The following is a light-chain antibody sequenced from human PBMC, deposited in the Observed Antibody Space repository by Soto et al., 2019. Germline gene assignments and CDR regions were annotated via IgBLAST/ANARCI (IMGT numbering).Light chain of an antibody. CDR3: SSYTTSNTRQIV. Sequence: QSVLTQPASVSGSPGQSITISCTGTRSDVGGYNYVSWYQHHPGKAPNLMIFDVSNRPSGVSNRFSGSKSGNTASLTISGLQPEDEADYYCSSYTTSNTRQIVFGTGTKLTVL. J-gene: IGLJ1*01. CDR2: DVS. V-gene: IGLV2-14*03. CDR1: RSDVGGYNY.